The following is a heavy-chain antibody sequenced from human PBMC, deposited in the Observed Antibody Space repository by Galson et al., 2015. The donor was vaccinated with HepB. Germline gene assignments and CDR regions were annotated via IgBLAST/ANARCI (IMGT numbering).Heavy chain of an antibody. CDR3: ARVRGYCSGGSCYRHPDY. Sequence: SLRLSCAASGFTFSSYEMNWVRRAPGKGLGGVSYISSRGSTIYYADSVKGRFTISRDNAKNSLYLQMNSLRAEDTAVYYCARVRGYCSGGSCYRHPDYWGQGTLVPVSS. CDR1: GFTFSSYE. V-gene: IGHV3-48*03. D-gene: IGHD2-15*01. CDR2: ISSRGSTI. J-gene: IGHJ4*02.